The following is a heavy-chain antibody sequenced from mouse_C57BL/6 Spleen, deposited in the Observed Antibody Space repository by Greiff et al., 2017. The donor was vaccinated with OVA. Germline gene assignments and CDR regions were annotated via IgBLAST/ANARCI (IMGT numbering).Heavy chain of an antibody. CDR3: ARSGGSLTLDY. V-gene: IGHV1-52*01. J-gene: IGHJ2*01. Sequence: QVQLQQPGAELVRPGSSVKLSCKASGYTFTSYWMHWVKQRPIQGLEWIGNIDPSDSETHYNQKFKDKATLTVDKSSSTAYMQLSSLTSEDSAVYYCARSGGSLTLDYWGQGTTLTVSS. CDR1: GYTFTSYW. D-gene: IGHD1-3*01. CDR2: IDPSDSET.